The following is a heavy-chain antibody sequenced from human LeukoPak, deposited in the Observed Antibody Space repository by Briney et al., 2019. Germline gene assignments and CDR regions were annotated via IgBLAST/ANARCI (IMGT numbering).Heavy chain of an antibody. Sequence: GGSLRLSCAASGFTFSSYSMNWVRQAPGKGLEWVSSISSSSSYIYYADSVKGRFTISRDNAKNSLFLQVNSLRGEDTAVYYCARASGGNSDWYFDLWGRGTLVTVS. CDR2: ISSSSSYI. CDR1: GFTFSSYS. CDR3: ARASGGNSDWYFDL. V-gene: IGHV3-21*01. D-gene: IGHD4-23*01. J-gene: IGHJ2*01.